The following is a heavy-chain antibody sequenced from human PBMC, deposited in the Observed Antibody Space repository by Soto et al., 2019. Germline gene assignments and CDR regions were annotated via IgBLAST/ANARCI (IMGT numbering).Heavy chain of an antibody. CDR1: GGTFSSYT. CDR2: IIPILGKP. D-gene: IGHD3-16*01. CDR3: ATDVDLPYEF. V-gene: IGHV1-69*02. Sequence: QVQLVQSGAEVKKPGSSVKVSCKTSGGTFSSYTVNWVRQAPGQGPEWMGRIIPILGKPNYAQKFQGRVTITADTSTNTAYMEVTSLRSEDTAVYYCATDVDLPYEFWGQGTLVTVS. J-gene: IGHJ4*02.